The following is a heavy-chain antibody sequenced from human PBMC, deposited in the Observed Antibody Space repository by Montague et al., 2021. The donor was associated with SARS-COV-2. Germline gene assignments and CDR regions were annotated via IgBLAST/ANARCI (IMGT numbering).Heavy chain of an antibody. CDR3: ARDRGINDFWSGPYFDY. D-gene: IGHD3-3*01. CDR1: GFTFSSYS. Sequence: SLRLSCAASGFTFSSYSMNWVRQAPGKGLEWVSSISSSSSYIYYADSVKGRFTISRDNAKNSLYLQMNSLRAEDTAVYYCARDRGINDFWSGPYFDYWGQGTLVTVPS. J-gene: IGHJ4*02. CDR2: ISSSSSYI. V-gene: IGHV3-21*01.